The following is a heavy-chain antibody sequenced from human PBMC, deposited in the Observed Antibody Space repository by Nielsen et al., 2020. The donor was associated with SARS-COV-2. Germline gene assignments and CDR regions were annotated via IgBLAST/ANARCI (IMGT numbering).Heavy chain of an antibody. CDR2: ISSSGSSI. J-gene: IGHJ4*02. Sequence: GESLKISCAASGFTFSDYYMSWIRQAPGKGLEWVSYISSSGSSIYYADSVKGRFTISRDNAKNSLHLQMNSLRAEDTAVYYCARAIAAVDSFWGQGTLVTVSS. V-gene: IGHV3-11*04. CDR3: ARAIAAVDSF. CDR1: GFTFSDYY. D-gene: IGHD6-13*01.